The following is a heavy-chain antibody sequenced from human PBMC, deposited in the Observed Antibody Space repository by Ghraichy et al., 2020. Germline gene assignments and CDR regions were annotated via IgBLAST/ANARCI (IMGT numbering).Heavy chain of an antibody. V-gene: IGHV3-74*03. CDR1: GFTFSNYW. D-gene: IGHD1-26*01. J-gene: IGHJ1*01. CDR3: VKDMVGRYDS. CDR2: INENGSII. Sequence: GGSLRLSCEVSGFTFSNYWMHWVRQAPGKGLEWVSGINENGSIIKYADSVKGRFTISRDNAKNTLYLQMNSLRAEDTAVYYCVKDMVGRYDSWGKGTLVTVYS.